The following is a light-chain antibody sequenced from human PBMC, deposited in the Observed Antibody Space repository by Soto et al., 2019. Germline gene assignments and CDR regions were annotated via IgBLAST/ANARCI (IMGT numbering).Light chain of an antibody. Sequence: EIVMTQSPVTLSVSPGERATLSCRASQSVTRNVAWYQQRPGLAPRLLISVASDRAAGIPGRFRGSGSGTEFTLTINSLQSEDFGVYYCPQYKDWPRTSGQGTRVE. J-gene: IGKJ1*01. CDR3: PQYKDWPRT. V-gene: IGKV3-15*01. CDR1: QSVTRN. CDR2: VAS.